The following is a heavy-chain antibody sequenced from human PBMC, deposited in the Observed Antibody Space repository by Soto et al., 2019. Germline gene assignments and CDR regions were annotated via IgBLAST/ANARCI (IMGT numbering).Heavy chain of an antibody. V-gene: IGHV5-51*01. CDR2: IYPGDSDT. Sequence: GESLTISCTGSGYTFTHYWIGWVRQMPGKGLEWMGIIYPGDSDTKYNPSFQGQVTISADKSITTTYLQWSSLKASDTAIYYCAASIFYYGMDVWGQGTTVTVSS. CDR1: GYTFTHYW. CDR3: AASIFYYGMDV. J-gene: IGHJ6*02.